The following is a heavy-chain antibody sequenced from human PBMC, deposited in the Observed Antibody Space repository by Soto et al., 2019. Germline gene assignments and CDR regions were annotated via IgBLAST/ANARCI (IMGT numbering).Heavy chain of an antibody. J-gene: IGHJ4*02. CDR3: ARDQGRGRYGPSYFFDY. CDR2: FYHSGNI. D-gene: IGHD5-18*01. CDR1: GGSISSGSYY. Sequence: SETLSLTCTVSGGSISSGSYYWSWICQHPGKGLEWIGHFYHSGNIYYNPSLKSRVSISVDTSMNQFSLTLSSVTAADTAVYYCARDQGRGRYGPSYFFDYWGQGTLVTVSS. V-gene: IGHV4-31*03.